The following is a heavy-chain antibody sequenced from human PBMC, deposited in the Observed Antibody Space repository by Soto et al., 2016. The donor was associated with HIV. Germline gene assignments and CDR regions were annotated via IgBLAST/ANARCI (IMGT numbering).Heavy chain of an antibody. CDR1: GFTFSNYG. V-gene: IGHV3-33*01. CDR2: IWYDGSHK. Sequence: VQLVESGGGVVQPGKSLRLSCAASGFTFSNYGIHWVRQAPGKGLEWVAVIWYDGSHKDYADSVKGRFTISRDNAKNTLYLQMNSLRVEDTAMYYCARDAASFWSTEGDFQHVGPGPPEVTVSS. J-gene: IGHJ1*01. CDR3: ARDAASFWSTEGDFQH. D-gene: IGHD5-18*01.